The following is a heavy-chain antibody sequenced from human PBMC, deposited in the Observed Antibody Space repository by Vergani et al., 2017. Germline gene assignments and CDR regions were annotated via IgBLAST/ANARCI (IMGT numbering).Heavy chain of an antibody. CDR3: ARVDLDCTTGVCYPDFDY. CDR2: ISSSSSYI. Sequence: EVQLVESGGGLVKPGGSLRLSCAVSGFTFSSYSMNWVRQAPGKGLEWVSSISSSSSYIYYADSVKGRFTIYRDNAKTSLYLQMNSLRAEDTAVYYCARVDLDCTTGVCYPDFDYWGQGPLVTVSS. D-gene: IGHD2-8*01. J-gene: IGHJ4*02. V-gene: IGHV3-21*01. CDR1: GFTFSSYS.